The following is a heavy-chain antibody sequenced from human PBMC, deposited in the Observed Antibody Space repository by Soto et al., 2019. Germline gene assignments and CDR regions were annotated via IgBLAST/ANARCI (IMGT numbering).Heavy chain of an antibody. Sequence: LSRTCTVSGGSISSSSYDWGWIRQPPGKGLEGIGSIYYSGSTDYNPSLKSRVTVPVDTSENQFSLKLSSVTAENTGVYSCARRVSFPRAGTLDWFDPWGQGTLVTVSS. J-gene: IGHJ5*02. V-gene: IGHV4-39*01. D-gene: IGHD1-7*01. CDR2: IYYSGST. CDR1: GGSISSSSYD. CDR3: ARRVSFPRAGTLDWFDP.